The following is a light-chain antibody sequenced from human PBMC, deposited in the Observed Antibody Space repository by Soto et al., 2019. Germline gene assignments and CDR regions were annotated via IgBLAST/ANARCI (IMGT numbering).Light chain of an antibody. V-gene: IGLV2-8*01. Sequence: LNRAPYANGVPGRARPIFYTGTSKDVGAYNYVSWYQQHPGKAPKLIIYEVTKRPSGVPDRFSGSKSGNTASLTVSGLQADDEADYFCGSDAGSDNYVFGTGTKVTVL. CDR1: SKDVGAYNY. J-gene: IGLJ1*01. CDR3: GSDAGSDNYV. CDR2: EVT.